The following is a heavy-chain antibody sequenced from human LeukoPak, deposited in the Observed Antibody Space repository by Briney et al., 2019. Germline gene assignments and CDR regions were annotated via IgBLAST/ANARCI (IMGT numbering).Heavy chain of an antibody. D-gene: IGHD2-2*01. Sequence: GGSLRLSCAASGFTFSDYYMSWIRQAPGKGLEWVSYISSSGSTIYYADSVKGRFTISRDNAKNSLYLQMNSLRAEDTAVYYCARDQEKVVVVPAASQYYYYGMDVWGQGTTVTVSS. V-gene: IGHV3-11*01. J-gene: IGHJ6*02. CDR1: GFTFSDYY. CDR3: ARDQEKVVVVPAASQYYYYGMDV. CDR2: ISSSGSTI.